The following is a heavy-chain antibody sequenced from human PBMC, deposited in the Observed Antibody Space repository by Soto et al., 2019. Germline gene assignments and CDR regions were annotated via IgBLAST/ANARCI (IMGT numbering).Heavy chain of an antibody. J-gene: IGHJ6*02. V-gene: IGHV1-18*04. D-gene: IGHD3-10*01. CDR1: GYTFTSYG. Sequence: QVRLVQSGAEVKKPGASVKVSCRASGYTFTSYGVSWVRQAPGQGGEWMGWISAYIGNTNYAQKLQGRVTMTTDTATSTAYMELRRLRSNDKAVYDCARVRTEGRYYAMDVWGQGTTVTVSS. CDR3: ARVRTEGRYYAMDV. CDR2: ISAYIGNT.